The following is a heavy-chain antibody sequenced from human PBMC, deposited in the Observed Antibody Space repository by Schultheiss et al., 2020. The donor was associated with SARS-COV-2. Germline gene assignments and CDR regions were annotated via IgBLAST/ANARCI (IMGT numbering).Heavy chain of an antibody. CDR2: ISGSGGST. Sequence: GESLKISCAASGFTFSSYAMSWVRQAPGKGLEWVSAISGSGGSTYYADSVKGRFTISRDNSKNTLYLQMNSLRAEDTAVYYCARDQRWLGDYYYYGMDVWGQGTTVTVSS. CDR3: ARDQRWLGDYYYYGMDV. J-gene: IGHJ6*02. CDR1: GFTFSSYA. D-gene: IGHD6-19*01. V-gene: IGHV3-23*01.